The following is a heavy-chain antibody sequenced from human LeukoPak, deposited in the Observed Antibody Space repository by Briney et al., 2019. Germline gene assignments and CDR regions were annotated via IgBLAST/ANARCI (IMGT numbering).Heavy chain of an antibody. V-gene: IGHV4-39*07. CDR3: ARDRIVGGKDAFDI. J-gene: IGHJ3*02. Sequence: SETLSLTCTVSGGSISSSNYYWGWIRQPPGKGLECIGSVYYSGNTYYNPSLKSRVTISVDTSKNQFSLKLSSVTAADTAVYYCARDRIVGGKDAFDIWGQGTMVTVSS. CDR2: VYYSGNT. D-gene: IGHD1-26*01. CDR1: GGSISSSNYY.